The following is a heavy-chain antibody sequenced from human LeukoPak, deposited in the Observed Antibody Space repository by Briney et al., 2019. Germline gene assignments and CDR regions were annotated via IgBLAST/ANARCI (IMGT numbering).Heavy chain of an antibody. D-gene: IGHD7-27*01. V-gene: IGHV3-30*02. J-gene: IGHJ2*01. CDR1: GFTFSSYG. Sequence: PGGSLRLSCAASGFTFSSYGMHWVRQAPGKGLKWVAFIRYDGSNTYYADSVKGRFTISRDNSKNTLYLQMNSLRAEDTAVYYCAKVAPSLGIGWYFDLWGRGTLVTVSS. CDR2: IRYDGSNT. CDR3: AKVAPSLGIGWYFDL.